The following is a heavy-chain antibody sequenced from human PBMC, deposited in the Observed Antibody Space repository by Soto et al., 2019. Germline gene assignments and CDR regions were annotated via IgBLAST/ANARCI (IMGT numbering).Heavy chain of an antibody. CDR1: GFTLTNYW. CDR2: INSNGRSI. CDR3: ARGGAARAYYYYGMDV. Sequence: EVQLVESGGGLVQPGGSLRLSCAASGFTLTNYWMHWVRQAPGKGLVWVSRINSNGRSITYADSVKGRFTISRDNATNTLYLQMNSLRAEDMAVYYCARGGAARAYYYYGMDVWGQGTTVTVSS. V-gene: IGHV3-74*01. J-gene: IGHJ6*02. D-gene: IGHD6-6*01.